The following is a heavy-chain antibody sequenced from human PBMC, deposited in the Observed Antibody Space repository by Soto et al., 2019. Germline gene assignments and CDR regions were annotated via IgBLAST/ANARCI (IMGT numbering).Heavy chain of an antibody. V-gene: IGHV2-5*02. J-gene: IGHJ3*02. D-gene: IGHD3-3*01. CDR1: GFSLSTSGVG. CDR2: IYWDDDK. CDR3: AHRRRSGGDFWSGYHDAFDI. Sequence: GSGPTLVNPTQTLTLTCTFSGFSLSTSGVGVGWIRQPPGKALEWLALIYWDDDKRYSPSLKSRLTITKDTSKNQVVLTMTNMDPVDTATYYCAHRRRSGGDFWSGYHDAFDIWGQGTMVTVSS.